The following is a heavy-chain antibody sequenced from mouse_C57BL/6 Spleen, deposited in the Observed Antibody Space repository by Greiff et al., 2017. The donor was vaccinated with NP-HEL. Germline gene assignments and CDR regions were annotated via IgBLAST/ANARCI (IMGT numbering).Heavy chain of an antibody. CDR3: ARRVSGPYAMDY. CDR1: GYTFTSYW. Sequence: QVQLQQSGAELVKPGASVKLSCKASGYTFTSYWMHWVKQRPGQGLEWIGMIHPNSGSTNYNEKFKSKATLTVDKSSSTAYMQLSSLTSEDSAVYYCARRVSGPYAMDYWGQGTSVTVAS. CDR2: IHPNSGST. V-gene: IGHV1-64*01. D-gene: IGHD3-1*01. J-gene: IGHJ4*01.